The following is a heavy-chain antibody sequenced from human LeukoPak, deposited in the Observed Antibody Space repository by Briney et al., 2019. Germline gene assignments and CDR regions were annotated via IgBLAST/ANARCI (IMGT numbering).Heavy chain of an antibody. CDR3: ARAAWNGGGGFDP. CDR1: NGSISGYY. J-gene: IGHJ5*02. CDR2: VNDGGNT. D-gene: IGHD3-16*01. V-gene: IGHV4-34*01. Sequence: SATLSLTCAVYNGSISGYYWSWIRQSPEKGLEWIGEVNDGGNTHYNPSLRSRVTISLDTSKNHFSLKLTSVTAADTAVYNCARAAWNGGGGFDPWGQGILVTVSS.